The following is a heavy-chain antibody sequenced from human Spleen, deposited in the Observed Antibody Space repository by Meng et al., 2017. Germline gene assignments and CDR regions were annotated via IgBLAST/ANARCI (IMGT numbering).Heavy chain of an antibody. D-gene: IGHD3-10*01. CDR2: INHSGST. CDR3: ARDRGLYGSGLFDY. V-gene: IGHV4-34*01. J-gene: IGHJ4*02. CDR1: GGSFSGYY. Sequence: GSLRLSCAVYGGSFSGYYWSWIRQPPGKGLEWIGEINHSGSTNYNPSLKSRVTISVDTSKNQFSLKLSSVTAADTAVYYCARDRGLYGSGLFDYWGQGTLVTVSS.